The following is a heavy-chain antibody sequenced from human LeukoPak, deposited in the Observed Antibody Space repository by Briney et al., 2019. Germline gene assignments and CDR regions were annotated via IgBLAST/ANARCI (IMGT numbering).Heavy chain of an antibody. V-gene: IGHV3-30-3*01. CDR3: ARVAIGGSYEASYYYYYGMDV. CDR2: ISYDGSKI. D-gene: IGHD1-26*01. Sequence: GGSLRLSCAASGFTFSNYPLHWVRQAPGKGLEWVTLISYDGSKIYYADSVKGRFTISRDNSKNTLYLQMNSLRAEDTAVYYCARVAIGGSYEASYYYYYGMDVWGQGTTVTVSS. J-gene: IGHJ6*02. CDR1: GFTFSNYP.